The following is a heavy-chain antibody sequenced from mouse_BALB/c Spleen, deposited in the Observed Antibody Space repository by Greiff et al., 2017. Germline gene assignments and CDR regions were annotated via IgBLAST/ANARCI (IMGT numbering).Heavy chain of an antibody. CDR1: GYAFSSSW. D-gene: IGHD2-4*01. V-gene: IGHV1-82*01. J-gene: IGHJ3*01. CDR3: ARDDYGWFAY. Sequence: VQLQQSGPELVKPGASVKISCKASGYAFSSSWMNWVKQRPGQGLEWIGRIYPGDGDTNYNGKFKGKATLTADKSSSTAYMQLSSLTSVDSAVYFCARDDYGWFAYWGQGTLVTVSA. CDR2: IYPGDGDT.